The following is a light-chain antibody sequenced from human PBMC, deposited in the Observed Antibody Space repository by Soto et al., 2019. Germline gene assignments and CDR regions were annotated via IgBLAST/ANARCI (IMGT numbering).Light chain of an antibody. J-gene: IGLJ2*01. CDR1: ISTIGAGHA. CDR2: SNN. CDR3: QSYDPTLRTSL. V-gene: IGLV1-40*01. Sequence: QSVLTQPPSVSGAPGQRVTISSPGSISTIGAGHAVHWYQQLPGTAPKLLIHSNNNRPSGVPDRFSGSKSGTSASLAIAGLQADDEADYYCQSYDPTLRTSLFGGGTQLTVL.